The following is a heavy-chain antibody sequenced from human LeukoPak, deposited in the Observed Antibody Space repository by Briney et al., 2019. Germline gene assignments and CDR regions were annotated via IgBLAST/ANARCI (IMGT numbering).Heavy chain of an antibody. J-gene: IGHJ4*02. Sequence: GGSLRLSCAASGFSVTTYYMSWVRQAPGKGLEWVSAISGSGGSTYYADSVKGRFTISRDNSKNTLYLQMNSLRAEDTAVYYCAKVPIGRGYSYGWYFDYWGQGTLVTVSS. CDR1: GFSVTTYY. V-gene: IGHV3-23*01. CDR3: AKVPIGRGYSYGWYFDY. CDR2: ISGSGGST. D-gene: IGHD5-18*01.